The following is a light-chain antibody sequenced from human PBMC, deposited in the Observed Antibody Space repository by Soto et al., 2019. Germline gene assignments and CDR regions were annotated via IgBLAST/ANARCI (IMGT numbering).Light chain of an antibody. CDR3: MQGLETPT. V-gene: IGKV2-28*01. CDR1: ESLLHSVGYNY. J-gene: IGKJ1*01. Sequence: DILMTQSPLSLSVTPGEPASISCRSSESLLHSVGYNYLDWYLQKPGQSPQLLIYLGSHRASGVPDRFSGSGSSRDFTLNISRVEADDVGVYYCMQGLETPTFGQGTKVEIK. CDR2: LGS.